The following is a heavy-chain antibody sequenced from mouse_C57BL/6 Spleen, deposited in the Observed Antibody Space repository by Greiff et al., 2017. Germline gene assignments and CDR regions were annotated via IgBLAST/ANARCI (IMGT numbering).Heavy chain of an antibody. CDR2: ISDGGSYT. CDR3: SREKVGHQYFDV. Sequence: EVKLVESGGGLVKPGGSLKLSCAASGFTFSSYAMSWVRQTPEKRLEWVATISDGGSYTYYPANVKGRFTISRDNAKNNLYLQMSHLKSEDTAMYYCSREKVGHQYFDVWGTGTTVTVSS. J-gene: IGHJ1*03. V-gene: IGHV5-4*01. D-gene: IGHD3-3*01. CDR1: GFTFSSYA.